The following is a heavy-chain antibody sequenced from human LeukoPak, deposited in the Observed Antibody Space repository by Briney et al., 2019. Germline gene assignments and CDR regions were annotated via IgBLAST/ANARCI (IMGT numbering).Heavy chain of an antibody. CDR2: IYYSGST. CDR3: ARDEVVPAATNYYYMDV. V-gene: IGHV4-39*07. CDR1: GGSISSSVNY. Sequence: KPSETLSLTCTVSGGSISSSVNYWGWIRQPPGKGLEWIGSIYYSGSTNYNPSLKSRVTISVDTSKNQFSLKLTSVTAADTAVYYCARDEVVPAATNYYYMDVWGKGTTVTVS. J-gene: IGHJ6*03. D-gene: IGHD2-2*01.